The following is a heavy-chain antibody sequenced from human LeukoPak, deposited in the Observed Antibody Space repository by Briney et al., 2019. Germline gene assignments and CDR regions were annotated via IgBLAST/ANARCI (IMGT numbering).Heavy chain of an antibody. Sequence: GGSLRLSCAASGLTFSSYWMHWVRQAPGKGLVWVSRIYSDGSSTSNADSVKGRFTISRDNAKNTLYLQMNSLRAEDTAVYYCARGSSGWADYWGQGTLVTVSS. CDR1: GLTFSSYW. CDR3: ARGSSGWADY. V-gene: IGHV3-74*01. CDR2: IYSDGSST. J-gene: IGHJ4*02. D-gene: IGHD6-19*01.